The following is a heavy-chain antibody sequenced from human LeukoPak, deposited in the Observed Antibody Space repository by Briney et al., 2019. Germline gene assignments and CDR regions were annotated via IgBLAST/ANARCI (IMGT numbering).Heavy chain of an antibody. Sequence: ASVKVSCKASAYSFTSYGISWVRQAPGQGLEWMGWISAYNGNTNYAQRLQGRVTMTTDTSTSTAYMELRSLRSDDTAVYYCARSPYYYDSSGHSVFDYWGQGTLVTVSS. D-gene: IGHD3-22*01. J-gene: IGHJ4*02. CDR1: AYSFTSYG. CDR3: ARSPYYYDSSGHSVFDY. V-gene: IGHV1-18*01. CDR2: ISAYNGNT.